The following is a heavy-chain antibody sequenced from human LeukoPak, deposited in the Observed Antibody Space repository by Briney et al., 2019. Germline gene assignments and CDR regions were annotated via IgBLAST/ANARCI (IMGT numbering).Heavy chain of an antibody. CDR1: GYTFSDYT. Sequence: AASVKVSCKNSGYTFSDYTIHWVRQAPGQGLEWMGWINPSSNAANYAQRFEGRVSLTRDTSISTADMVLTSLTSDDTGVYYCARSRELLDFDTWGQGTLVSVSS. CDR3: ARSRELLDFDT. CDR2: INPSSNAA. J-gene: IGHJ4*02. D-gene: IGHD3-10*01. V-gene: IGHV1-2*02.